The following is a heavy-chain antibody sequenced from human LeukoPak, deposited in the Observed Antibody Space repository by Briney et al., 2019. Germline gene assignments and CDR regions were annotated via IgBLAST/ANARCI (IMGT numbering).Heavy chain of an antibody. CDR2: VRNDGSNE. D-gene: IGHD5-12*01. CDR3: AKESDSGYHSEGPRN. J-gene: IGHJ4*02. V-gene: IGHV3-30*02. CDR1: GFVLSDYG. Sequence: GGSLRLSCAASGFVLSDYGMHWVRQAPGKGLEWVAFVRNDGSNEYYVGSVKGRFTISRDKSKSTLYLQMNSLRVEDTAVYSCAKESDSGYHSEGPRNWGLGTLVTVSS.